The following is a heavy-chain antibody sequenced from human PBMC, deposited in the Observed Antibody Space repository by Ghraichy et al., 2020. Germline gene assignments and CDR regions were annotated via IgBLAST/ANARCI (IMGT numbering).Heavy chain of an antibody. CDR1: GFNFSSYW. CDR3: ARPMTATVTAFRY. V-gene: IGHV3-74*01. J-gene: IGHJ4*02. D-gene: IGHD4-17*01. CDR2: INSDGSKT. Sequence: LSLTCAASGFNFSSYWMHWVRQVPGKRLVWVSRINSDGSKTYYADSVKGRFTISRDNAKNTLYLQMSSLRAEDTALYYCARPMTATVTAFRYWGQGSLVTVSS.